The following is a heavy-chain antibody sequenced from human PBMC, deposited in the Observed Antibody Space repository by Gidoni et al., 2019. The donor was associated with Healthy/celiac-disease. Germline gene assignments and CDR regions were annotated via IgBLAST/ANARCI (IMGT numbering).Heavy chain of an antibody. V-gene: IGHV3-13*01. Sequence: EVQLVESGGGLVQPGGSLRLSCAASGFTFSSYDMHWVRQATGKGLECVSAIGTDGDTYYPGSVKGRFTISRENAKNSLYLQMNSLRAGDTAVYYCARVGKKEIDDFDIWGQGTMVTVSS. CDR3: ARVGKKEIDDFDI. CDR2: IGTDGDT. CDR1: GFTFSSYD. J-gene: IGHJ3*02.